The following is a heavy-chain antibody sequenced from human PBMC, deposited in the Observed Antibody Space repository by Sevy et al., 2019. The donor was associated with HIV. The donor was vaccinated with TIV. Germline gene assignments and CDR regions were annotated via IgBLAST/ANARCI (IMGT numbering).Heavy chain of an antibody. D-gene: IGHD3-10*01. J-gene: IGHJ4*02. CDR3: ARNLDYYASGPPDS. V-gene: IGHV3-21*01. CDR2: ISRGSSYI. CDR1: GFTFSYYN. Sequence: GGSLRLSCAASGFTFSYYNMNWVRQAPGKGLEWVSSISRGSSYIFYVHSVKGRFTISRDNAKDSLFLQMNSLRAEDTAVYYCARNLDYYASGPPDSWGRGTLVTVSS.